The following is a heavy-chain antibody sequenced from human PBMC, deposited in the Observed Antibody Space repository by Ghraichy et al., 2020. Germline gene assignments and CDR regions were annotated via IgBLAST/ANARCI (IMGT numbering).Heavy chain of an antibody. CDR2: FYSSGST. Sequence: SETLSLTCTVSGGSISSRGYYWDWIRQPPGKGLEWIGNFYSSGSTYYNPSLKSRVTISGDTSKNLFSLRLSSVTAADTAVYYCARVHCSRTSCYFPDAFDIWGQGTMVTVSS. CDR3: ARVHCSRTSCYFPDAFDI. J-gene: IGHJ3*02. D-gene: IGHD2-2*01. V-gene: IGHV4-39*01. CDR1: GGSISSRGYY.